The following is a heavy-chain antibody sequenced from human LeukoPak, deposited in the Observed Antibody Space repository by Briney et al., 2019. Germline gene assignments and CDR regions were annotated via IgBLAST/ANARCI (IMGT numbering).Heavy chain of an antibody. Sequence: GGSLRLSCAASGFTVSSNYMNWVRQAPGKGLEWVSVIYSGTSTYYADSVKGRFTISRDNSKNTLYLQMNSLRAEDTAVYYCARVGYGDYSGAFIFDYWGQGALVTVSS. J-gene: IGHJ4*02. V-gene: IGHV3-53*01. CDR1: GFTVSSNY. D-gene: IGHD4-17*01. CDR3: ARVGYGDYSGAFIFDY. CDR2: IYSGTST.